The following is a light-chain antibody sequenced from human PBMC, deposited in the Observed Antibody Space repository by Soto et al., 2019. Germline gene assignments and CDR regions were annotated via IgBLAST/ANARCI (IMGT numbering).Light chain of an antibody. CDR2: DVS. J-gene: IGKJ1*01. V-gene: IGKV1-5*01. CDR3: QQYHVYSPWT. Sequence: DIQMTQSPSTLSATAGDRVTITCRASQSISSWLAWYQHKPGKAPKLLIYDVSTLESGVPSRFSGSGSGTEFTLTITSLQPDDFATYYCQQYHVYSPWTFGQGAKVDIK. CDR1: QSISSW.